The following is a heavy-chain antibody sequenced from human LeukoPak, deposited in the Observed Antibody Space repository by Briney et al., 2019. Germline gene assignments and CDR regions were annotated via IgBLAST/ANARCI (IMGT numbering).Heavy chain of an antibody. D-gene: IGHD6-19*01. CDR3: ARRHSSGSNWFDP. Sequence: GESLKISCKGSGYSFTSDWIGWVRRVPGKGLECMGIIYPGDSDTRYSPSFQGQVTISADKSSSTAYLQWSSLKASDTAMYYCARRHSSGSNWFDPWGQGTLVTVSP. CDR2: IYPGDSDT. V-gene: IGHV5-51*01. CDR1: GYSFTSDW. J-gene: IGHJ5*02.